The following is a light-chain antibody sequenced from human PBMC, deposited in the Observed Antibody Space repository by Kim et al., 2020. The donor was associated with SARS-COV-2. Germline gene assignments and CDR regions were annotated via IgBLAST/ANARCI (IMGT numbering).Light chain of an antibody. CDR3: QQLNTSPLT. Sequence: ASVGDRVTITFRASQGISSYLAWYQQKPGKAPKLLIYVASTLQTGVPSRFSGSGSGTDFSLTISSLQPEDFATYYCQQLNTSPLTFGGGTRVDIK. CDR2: VAS. V-gene: IGKV1-9*01. CDR1: QGISSY. J-gene: IGKJ4*01.